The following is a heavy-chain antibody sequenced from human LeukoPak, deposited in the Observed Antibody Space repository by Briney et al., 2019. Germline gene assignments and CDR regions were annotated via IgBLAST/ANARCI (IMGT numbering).Heavy chain of an antibody. CDR1: GFTFSSYW. CDR3: ARDWSDTIFGEVNDY. J-gene: IGHJ4*02. Sequence: GGSLRLSCAASGFTFSSYWMHWVRQAPGKGLVWVSRINSDGSSTSYADSVKGRFTISRDNAKNTLYLQMNSLRAEDTAVYYCARDWSDTIFGEVNDYWGQGTLVTVSS. V-gene: IGHV3-74*01. CDR2: INSDGSST. D-gene: IGHD3-3*01.